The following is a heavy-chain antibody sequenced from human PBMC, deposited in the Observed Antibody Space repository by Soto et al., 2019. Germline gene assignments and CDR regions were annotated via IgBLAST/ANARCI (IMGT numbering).Heavy chain of an antibody. CDR3: ARNEHYYGSGSYTMGY. D-gene: IGHD3-10*01. Sequence: SETLSLTCTVSGGSISGYYWTWIRQPPGKGLEWIGYIYYTGSTNYSPSLKSRITISVDTSKNQFSLRLTSVTTADTAVYYCARNEHYYGSGSYTMGYWGQGALVTVSS. CDR1: GGSISGYY. V-gene: IGHV4-59*08. J-gene: IGHJ4*02. CDR2: IYYTGST.